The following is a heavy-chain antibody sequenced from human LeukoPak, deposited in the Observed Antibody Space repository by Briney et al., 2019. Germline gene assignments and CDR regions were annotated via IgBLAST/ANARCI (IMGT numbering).Heavy chain of an antibody. D-gene: IGHD1-26*01. CDR1: GFTFSSYS. J-gene: IGHJ3*02. CDR3: ARDLPGATAPAFDI. CDR2: ISSSSSTI. Sequence: GGSLRLSCAASGFTFSSYSMNWVRQAPGKGLEWVSYISSSSSTIYYADSVKGRFTISRDNAKNSLYLQMNSLRAEDTAVYYCARDLPGATAPAFDIWGQGTMVTVSS. V-gene: IGHV3-48*04.